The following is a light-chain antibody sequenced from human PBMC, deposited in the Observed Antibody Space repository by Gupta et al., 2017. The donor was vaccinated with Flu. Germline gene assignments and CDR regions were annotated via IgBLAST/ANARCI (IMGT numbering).Light chain of an antibody. CDR1: QSLLHSNGYNY. CDR3: MQSLNITPFT. Sequence: EIVMTQSPLSLPVTPGEPASISCRSSQSLLHSNGYNYLDWYLQKPGQSPQLLIYLGSNRASGVPDRFSGSGSGTDFTLKISRVEAEDVGVYYCMQSLNITPFTFGGGTKVEIK. V-gene: IGKV2-28*01. J-gene: IGKJ4*01. CDR2: LGS.